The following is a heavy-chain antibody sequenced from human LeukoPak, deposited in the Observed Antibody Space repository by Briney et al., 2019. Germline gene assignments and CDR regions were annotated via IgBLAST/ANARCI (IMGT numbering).Heavy chain of an antibody. D-gene: IGHD3-3*01. V-gene: IGHV3-21*01. Sequence: GGSLRLSCAASGFTFSSYSMNWVRQAPGKGLEWVSSISSSSSYIYYADSVKGRFTISRDNAKNSLYLQMNSLRAEDTAVYYCARVRTNDFWSGYYSTLYYYYGMDVWGQGTTVTVSS. CDR1: GFTFSSYS. CDR2: ISSSSSYI. CDR3: ARVRTNDFWSGYYSTLYYYYGMDV. J-gene: IGHJ6*02.